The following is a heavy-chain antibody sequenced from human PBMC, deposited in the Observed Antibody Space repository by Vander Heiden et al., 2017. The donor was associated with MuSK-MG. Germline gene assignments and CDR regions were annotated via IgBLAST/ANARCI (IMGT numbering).Heavy chain of an antibody. D-gene: IGHD2-21*02. Sequence: QLKLVESGGGVVQWGGSLRLSWICAGGDFRTQSFNWVRHTAQRGLEWLAHISYDRISRYYADSVRGRFTVSRDNSKTTVYLDMDNLRSGDSSVYYCTDGPLQSSFDIWGQGTVVTVSS. CDR2: ISYDRISR. J-gene: IGHJ3*02. V-gene: IGHV3-30*03. CDR1: GGDFRTQS. CDR3: TDGPLQSSFDI.